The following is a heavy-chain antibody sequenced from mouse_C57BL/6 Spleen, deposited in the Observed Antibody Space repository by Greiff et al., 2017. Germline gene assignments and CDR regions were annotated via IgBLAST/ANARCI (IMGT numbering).Heavy chain of an antibody. J-gene: IGHJ1*03. V-gene: IGHV5-12*01. D-gene: IGHD2-5*01. CDR2: ISNGGGST. Sequence: EVKLVESGGGLVQPGGSLKLSCAASGFTFSDYYMYWVRQTPEKRLEWVAYISNGGGSTYYPDTVKGRFTISRDNAKNTLYLQMSRLKSEDTAMYYCARHGSNYWYFDVWGTGTTVTVSS. CDR3: ARHGSNYWYFDV. CDR1: GFTFSDYY.